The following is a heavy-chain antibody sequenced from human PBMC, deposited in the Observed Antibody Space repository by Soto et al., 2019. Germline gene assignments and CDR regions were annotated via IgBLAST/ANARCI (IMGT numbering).Heavy chain of an antibody. CDR3: AKDPSSYYLFYGFDV. Sequence: QVQLEESGPGLVKPSETLSLTCTVSGGSISSDYWNCIRHPAGKGLEWIGRIHSSGRTSYNPSLKSRVTMSLDKSNNQFSLKLSSVTAADTAVYYCAKDPSSYYLFYGFDVWGHGTTVTVSS. V-gene: IGHV4-4*07. CDR1: GGSISSDY. CDR2: IHSSGRT. D-gene: IGHD3-16*02. J-gene: IGHJ6*02.